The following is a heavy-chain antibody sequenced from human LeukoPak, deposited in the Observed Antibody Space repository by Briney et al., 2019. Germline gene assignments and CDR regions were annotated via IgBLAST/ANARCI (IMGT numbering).Heavy chain of an antibody. CDR3: ARGRVSSSTLYSTYYCYWCLVG. J-gene: IGHJ6*03. D-gene: IGHD4-11*01. CDR1: DDSITIYY. V-gene: IGHV4-59*01. CDR2: IDHTGIT. Sequence: SETLSLTCTVSDDSITIYYWSWIRQPPGKGLEWIGYIDHTGITNYNPSLNSRVTISRDTSKNHFSLELSSATAAATAVYFCARGRVSSSTLYSTYYCYWCLVGRVKGTTVTVSS.